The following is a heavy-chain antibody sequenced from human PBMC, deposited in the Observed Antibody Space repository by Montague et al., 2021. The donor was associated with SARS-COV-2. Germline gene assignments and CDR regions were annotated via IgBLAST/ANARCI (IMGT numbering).Heavy chain of an antibody. J-gene: IGHJ2*01. Sequence: SETLSLTCSVSGGSINNYYWGWVRQSPGKGLEWIGYIYYSGSLTTSYNPSLKSRVSISVDTSENQFSLKLTSVTAADMAVYYCARRGGGEVFARFMYWYFDVWSRGSLVTVSS. CDR3: ARRGGGEVFARFMYWYFDV. CDR2: IYYSGSLTT. D-gene: IGHD2-21*01. V-gene: IGHV4-59*13. CDR1: GGSINNYY.